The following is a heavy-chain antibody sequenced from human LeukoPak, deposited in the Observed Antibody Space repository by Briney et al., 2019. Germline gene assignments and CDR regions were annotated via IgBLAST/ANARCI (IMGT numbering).Heavy chain of an antibody. D-gene: IGHD3-10*01. Sequence: GASVKVSCKAAGYTFTGYYMHWVRQAPGQGLEWMGWISPNSGATNYAQKFQGRVTLTRDTSISTAYMELSRLKSDDTAIYYCARFGAPQWSEAPLGINAFDIWGQGTMVTVSS. J-gene: IGHJ3*02. CDR1: GYTFTGYY. CDR2: ISPNSGAT. CDR3: ARFGAPQWSEAPLGINAFDI. V-gene: IGHV1-2*02.